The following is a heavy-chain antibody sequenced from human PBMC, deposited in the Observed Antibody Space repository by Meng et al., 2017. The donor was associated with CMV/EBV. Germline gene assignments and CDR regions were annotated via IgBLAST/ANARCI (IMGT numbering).Heavy chain of an antibody. J-gene: IGHJ6*02. CDR1: GFTFSSYS. Sequence: GGSLRLSCAASGFTFSSYSMNWVRQAPGKGLEWVANIKQDGSEKYYVDSVKGRFTISRDNAKNSLYLQMNSLRAEDTAVYYCARLRPGVWGQGTTVTVSS. CDR3: ARLRPGV. D-gene: IGHD3-10*01. CDR2: IKQDGSEK. V-gene: IGHV3-7*01.